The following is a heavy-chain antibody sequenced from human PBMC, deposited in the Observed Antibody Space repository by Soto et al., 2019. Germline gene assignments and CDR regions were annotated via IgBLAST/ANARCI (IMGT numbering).Heavy chain of an antibody. J-gene: IGHJ6*02. CDR1: GGSISSGDYY. CDR2: IYYSGST. D-gene: IGHD4-4*01. CDR3: ARDSHDYIYYYGMDV. Sequence: PSKTLSLTCTVSGGSISSGDYYWSWIRQHPGKGLEWIGYIYYSGSTYYNPTLKSRVTISVDTSKNQFSLKLSSVTAADTAVYYCARDSHDYIYYYGMDVWGQGTTVTVSS. V-gene: IGHV4-31*03.